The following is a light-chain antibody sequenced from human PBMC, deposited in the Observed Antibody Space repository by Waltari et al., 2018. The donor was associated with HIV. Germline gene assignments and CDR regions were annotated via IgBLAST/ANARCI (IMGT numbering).Light chain of an antibody. J-gene: IGLJ3*02. CDR2: ENN. Sequence: QSVLTQPPSVSGTPGQTVAISCSGTSSNIGNNYVSWYQQLPGTAPKLLIFENNKRPSGIPDRVSGSKSGTSATLGITGLQTGDEADYYCGTWDSSLSTGMFGGGTKLTVL. CDR1: SSNIGNNY. CDR3: GTWDSSLSTGM. V-gene: IGLV1-51*01.